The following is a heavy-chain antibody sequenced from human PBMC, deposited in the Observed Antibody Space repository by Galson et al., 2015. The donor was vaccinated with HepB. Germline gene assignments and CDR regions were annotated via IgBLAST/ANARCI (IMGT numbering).Heavy chain of an antibody. CDR2: MYHSGST. V-gene: IGHV4-4*02. J-gene: IGHJ3*02. CDR3: ARDRFTDDALDI. Sequence: ETLSLTCAVSGDSISSSHWWTWVRQAPGKGLEWIGEMYHSGSTKYTPSLKSRVTISVDKSKNQFSLRLTSVTAADTAVYYCARDRFTDDALDIWGQGTVVTVSS. CDR1: GDSISSSHW.